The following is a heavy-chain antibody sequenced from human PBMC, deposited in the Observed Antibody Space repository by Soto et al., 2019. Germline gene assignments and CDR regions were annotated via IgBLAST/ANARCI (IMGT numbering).Heavy chain of an antibody. CDR1: GVTLTDVW. J-gene: IGHJ4*02. V-gene: IGHV3-15*07. CDR2: IKSNTAGGTA. D-gene: IGHD5-18*01. Sequence: PGGSLRLSCAVSGVTLTDVWMNWVRQAPGKGPEWVGRIKSNTAGGTADFAAPVKGRFTISRDDSQNTLYLQMDSLKIEDTAVYYCSHGYYQYFNSWGPGTLVTVS. CDR3: SHGYYQYFNS.